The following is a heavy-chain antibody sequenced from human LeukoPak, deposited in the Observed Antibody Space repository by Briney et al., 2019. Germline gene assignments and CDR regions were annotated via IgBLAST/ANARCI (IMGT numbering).Heavy chain of an antibody. Sequence: GGSLRLSCTASGFTFSSYEMNWVRQAPGKGLEWVSYISSSGSSITYADSVKGRFTISRDNAKNSLYLQLNSLRAEDTAIYYCVRDGRIRGGTFRQFDYWGQGTLVTVSS. J-gene: IGHJ4*02. CDR1: GFTFSSYE. D-gene: IGHD1-26*01. V-gene: IGHV3-48*03. CDR2: ISSSGSSI. CDR3: VRDGRIRGGTFRQFDY.